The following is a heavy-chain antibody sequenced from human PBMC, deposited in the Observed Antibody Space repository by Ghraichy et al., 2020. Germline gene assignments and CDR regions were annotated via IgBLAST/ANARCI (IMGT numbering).Heavy chain of an antibody. J-gene: IGHJ1*01. CDR1: GFRFNTYA. Sequence: GGSLRLSCGASGFRFNTYAMSWVRQAPGKGLEWVSAIGGSGGKTYYADSVKGRFTISRDNSKNTVYLQMNSLRAEDTAVYYCARDFRDSGNDREAEYFQHWGQGTLVIVSS. CDR3: ARDFRDSGNDREAEYFQH. CDR2: IGGSGGKT. V-gene: IGHV3-23*01. D-gene: IGHD5-12*01.